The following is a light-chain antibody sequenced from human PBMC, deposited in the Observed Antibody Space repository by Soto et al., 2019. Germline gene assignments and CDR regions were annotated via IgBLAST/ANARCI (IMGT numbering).Light chain of an antibody. Sequence: DIQLTQSPSSLSPTLGGSVTVACRASQVITTSLAWYQVKPGKSPRLLIYGASTLESGVPARFSGTVSGTEYSLTITSLQPEDFATYYCQQLFDSPSTFGQGTRLEIK. V-gene: IGKV1-9*01. CDR2: GAS. CDR3: QQLFDSPST. J-gene: IGKJ5*01. CDR1: QVITTS.